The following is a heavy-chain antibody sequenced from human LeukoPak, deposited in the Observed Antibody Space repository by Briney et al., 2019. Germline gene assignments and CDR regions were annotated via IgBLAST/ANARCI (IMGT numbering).Heavy chain of an antibody. D-gene: IGHD4-17*01. J-gene: IGHJ2*01. CDR3: ARDLYGDYGPSWYFDL. CDR1: GGTFSNYA. V-gene: IGHV1-69*05. CDR2: IIPVFGTA. Sequence: SVKVSCNASGGTFSNYAINWVRQAPGQGLEWVGGIIPVFGTANYAKKFQGGVTITTDESTNTAYMELSSLRAEDTAVYYCARDLYGDYGPSWYFDLWGRGTLVTVSS.